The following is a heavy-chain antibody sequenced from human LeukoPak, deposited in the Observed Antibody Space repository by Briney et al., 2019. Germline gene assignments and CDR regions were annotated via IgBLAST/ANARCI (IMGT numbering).Heavy chain of an antibody. J-gene: IGHJ3*01. CDR2: INHSGST. CDR3: ARTRYCSTTSCYADT. D-gene: IGHD2-2*01. V-gene: IGHV4-34*01. CDR1: GGSFSGYY. Sequence: SETLSLTCAVYGGSFSGYYWSWIRQPPGKGLEWIGEINHSGSTNYNPSLKSRVTISVDTSKNQFSLKLSSVTAADTAVYYCARTRYCSTTSCYADTWGQGTMVTVSS.